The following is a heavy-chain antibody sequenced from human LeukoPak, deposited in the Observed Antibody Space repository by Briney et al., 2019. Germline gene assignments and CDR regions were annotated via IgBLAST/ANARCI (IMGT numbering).Heavy chain of an antibody. J-gene: IGHJ4*02. Sequence: SETLSLTCTVSGGSISTYYWTWIRQPPGKGLEWIGYIYYSGSTNYNPSLKSRVAISVDTSKNQFSLKLSSVTAADTAMYYCARVDYGDFLLLDYWGQGTLVIVSS. D-gene: IGHD4-17*01. V-gene: IGHV4-59*01. CDR2: IYYSGST. CDR1: GGSISTYY. CDR3: ARVDYGDFLLLDY.